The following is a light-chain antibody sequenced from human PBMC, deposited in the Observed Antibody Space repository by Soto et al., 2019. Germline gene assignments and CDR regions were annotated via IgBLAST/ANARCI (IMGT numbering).Light chain of an antibody. V-gene: IGKV1-6*01. CDR2: DAS. CDR1: QNINNY. CDR3: LQDYNYPLT. J-gene: IGKJ4*01. Sequence: IQITQSPPSLSSCLLDIVTITCQASQNINNYLNWYQQKPGRAPKLLIYDASSLQSGVPSRFSGSGSGTDFTLTISSLQPEDFATYYCLQDYNYPLTFGGGTKVDI.